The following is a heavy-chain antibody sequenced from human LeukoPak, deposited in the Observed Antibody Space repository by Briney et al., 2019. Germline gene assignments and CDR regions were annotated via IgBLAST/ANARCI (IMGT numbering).Heavy chain of an antibody. CDR3: ARDKWELPGVDAFDI. D-gene: IGHD1-26*01. CDR2: ISSSSSYI. J-gene: IGHJ3*02. CDR1: GFTFSSYS. V-gene: IGHV3-21*01. Sequence: GGSLRLSCAASGFTFSSYSMNWVRQAPGKGLEWVSSISSSSSYIYYADSVKGRFTISRDNAKNSLYLQMNSLRAEDTAVYYCARDKWELPGVDAFDIWGQGTMVTVSS.